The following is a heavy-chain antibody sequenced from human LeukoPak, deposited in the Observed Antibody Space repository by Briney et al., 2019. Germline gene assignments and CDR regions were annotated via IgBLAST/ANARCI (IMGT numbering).Heavy chain of an antibody. V-gene: IGHV4-59*08. CDR2: IYYSGGT. CDR1: GASMNSDY. J-gene: IGHJ4*02. D-gene: IGHD5-12*01. Sequence: SETLSLTCEVSGASMNSDYWIWIRQPPGKGLEWIGYIYYSGGTNYNPSLRSRATISVDTSKKQFSLRLSSATAADTAMYYCARRVPSGFVDSWGQGTLVTVSS. CDR3: ARRVPSGFVDS.